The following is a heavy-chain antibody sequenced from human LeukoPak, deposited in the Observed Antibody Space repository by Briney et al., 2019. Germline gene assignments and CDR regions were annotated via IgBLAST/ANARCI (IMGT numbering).Heavy chain of an antibody. CDR2: INPNSGGT. CDR1: GYTFTGYY. D-gene: IGHD6-19*01. CDR3: AKTQEYSSGWYDYYYYMDV. J-gene: IGHJ6*03. Sequence: ASVKVSCKASGYTFTGYYIHWVRQAPGQGLEWVGWINPNSGGTNYAQKFQGRVTMTRDTSISTAYMELSRLRSDDTAVYYCAKTQEYSSGWYDYYYYMDVWGKGTTVTVSS. V-gene: IGHV1-2*02.